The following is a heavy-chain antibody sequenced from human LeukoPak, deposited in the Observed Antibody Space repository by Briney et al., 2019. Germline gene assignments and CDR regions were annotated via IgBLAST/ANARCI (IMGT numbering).Heavy chain of an antibody. Sequence: GGSLRLSCAASGFTFSSYGMHWVRQAPGKGLEWVAFIRYDGSNKYYADSVKGRFTISRDNSKNTLYLQINSLRAEDTAVYYCAKSLLWFGQVGTEFDYWGQGTLATVSS. CDR1: GFTFSSYG. CDR2: IRYDGSNK. V-gene: IGHV3-30*02. D-gene: IGHD3-10*01. J-gene: IGHJ4*02. CDR3: AKSLLWFGQVGTEFDY.